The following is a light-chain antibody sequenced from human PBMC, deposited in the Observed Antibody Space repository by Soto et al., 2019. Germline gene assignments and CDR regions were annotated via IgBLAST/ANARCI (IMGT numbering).Light chain of an antibody. CDR3: QQSYFTPT. CDR2: AAS. Sequence: DIQMTQSPSSLSASVGDRVTITCRASPSISTFLNWYQQKPGKAPKLLIYAASTLQSGVPSRFSGSGSGTDFTLTITSLQPEDFATYFCQQSYFTPTFGQGTRLEIK. CDR1: PSISTF. J-gene: IGKJ5*01. V-gene: IGKV1-39*01.